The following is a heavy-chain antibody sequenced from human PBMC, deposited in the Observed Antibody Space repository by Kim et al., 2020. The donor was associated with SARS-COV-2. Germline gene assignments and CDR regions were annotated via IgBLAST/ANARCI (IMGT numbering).Heavy chain of an antibody. V-gene: IGHV3-23*01. CDR1: GFTFSNYA. J-gene: IGHJ2*01. CDR2: IFAFASAY. Sequence: GGSLRLSCAASGFTFSNYAMTWVRQAPGKGLEWVSTIFAFASAYYPADAVKGLFTTTRDTNNTALYQQISSMTAEASAVYFCAEDCLGGGPSSWY. D-gene: IGHD2-15*01. CDR3: AEDCLGGGPSSWY.